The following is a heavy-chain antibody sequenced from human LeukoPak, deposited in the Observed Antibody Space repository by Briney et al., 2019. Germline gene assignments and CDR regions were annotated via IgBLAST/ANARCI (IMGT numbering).Heavy chain of an antibody. Sequence: PGGSLRLSCAASGFTFSTYAMSWVRQAPGKGLEWVSTISGGGSSTYYADSVKGRFTISRDNSKNTLFLQMNSLRAEDTAVYYCAKYRTADSSGYSHYWGQGILVTVSS. D-gene: IGHD3-22*01. V-gene: IGHV3-23*01. CDR1: GFTFSTYA. CDR2: ISGGGSST. CDR3: AKYRTADSSGYSHY. J-gene: IGHJ4*02.